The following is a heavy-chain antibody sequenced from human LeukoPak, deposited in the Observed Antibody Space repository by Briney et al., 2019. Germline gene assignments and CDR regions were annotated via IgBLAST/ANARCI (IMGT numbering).Heavy chain of an antibody. V-gene: IGHV4-59*01. J-gene: IGHJ4*02. CDR1: GASISSYY. Sequence: PSETLSLTCTVSGASISSYYWSWIRQPPGRGLEYIGYIYYSGYTNYNPSLKSRVTISLDTSRNKFSLKLSSVTAADTAVYYCARGQVYFDFWGQGTLVTVSS. CDR2: IYYSGYT. CDR3: ARGQVYFDF.